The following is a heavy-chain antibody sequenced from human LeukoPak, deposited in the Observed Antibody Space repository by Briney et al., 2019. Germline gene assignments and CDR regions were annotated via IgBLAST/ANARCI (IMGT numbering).Heavy chain of an antibody. CDR1: GFTFSTYA. CDR3: AKVMGLRGATLYYFDY. CDR2: ISAGGSST. V-gene: IGHV3-23*01. D-gene: IGHD1-26*01. Sequence: GGSLRLSCAASGFTFSTYAMSWVRQAPGKGLEWVSAISAGGSSTYSADSVKGRFTISRDNSKNTLYLQMNSLRAEDTAVYYCAKVMGLRGATLYYFDYWGQGTLVTVSS. J-gene: IGHJ4*02.